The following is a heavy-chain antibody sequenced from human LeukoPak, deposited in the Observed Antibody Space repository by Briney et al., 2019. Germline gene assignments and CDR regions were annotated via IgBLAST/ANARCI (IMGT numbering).Heavy chain of an antibody. J-gene: IGHJ4*02. CDR3: AEEVAAAGPPDY. Sequence: PGGSLRLSCAASGFIFSSYWMSWVRQAPGKGLEWVASIKEDGTETYYVDSVKGRFTISRDNAKNSLYLQMNSLRAEDTAVYYCAEEVAAAGPPDYWGQGTLVTVSS. V-gene: IGHV3-7*01. D-gene: IGHD6-25*01. CDR1: GFIFSSYW. CDR2: IKEDGTET.